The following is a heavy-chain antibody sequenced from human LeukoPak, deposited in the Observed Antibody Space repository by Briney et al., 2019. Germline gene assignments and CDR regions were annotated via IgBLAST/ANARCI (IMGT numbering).Heavy chain of an antibody. V-gene: IGHV3-48*03. CDR1: GFTFSSYE. CDR2: ISSSGSTI. Sequence: GGSLRLSCAASGFTFSSYEMNWVRRAPGKGLEWVSYISSSGSTIYYADSVKGRFTISRDNAENSLYLQMNSLRAEDTAVYYCARGGGMITFGGVTIDYWGQGTLVTVSS. D-gene: IGHD3-16*01. CDR3: ARGGGMITFGGVTIDY. J-gene: IGHJ4*02.